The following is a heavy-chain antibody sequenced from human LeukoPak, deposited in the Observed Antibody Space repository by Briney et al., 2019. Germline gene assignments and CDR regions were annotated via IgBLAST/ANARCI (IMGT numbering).Heavy chain of an antibody. D-gene: IGHD2-15*01. J-gene: IGHJ5*02. Sequence: GGSLRLSCAASGFTFSSYWMSWVRQAPVKVLEWVANIKQDGSEKYYVDSVKGRFTISRDNAKNSLYLQMNSLRAEDTAVYYCARDLAVVVVAAILPYNWFDPWGQGTLVTVSS. CDR3: ARDLAVVVVAAILPYNWFDP. V-gene: IGHV3-7*01. CDR1: GFTFSSYW. CDR2: IKQDGSEK.